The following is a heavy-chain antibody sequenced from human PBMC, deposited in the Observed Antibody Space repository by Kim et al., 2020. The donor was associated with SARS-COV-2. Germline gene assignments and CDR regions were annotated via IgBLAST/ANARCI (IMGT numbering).Heavy chain of an antibody. J-gene: IGHJ6*02. Sequence: GGSLRLSCAASGFTFSSYWMHWVRQAPGKGLVWVSRINSDESITSYADSVKGRFTISRDNAKNTLYLEMNSLRAEDTAVYYCARGSGRYSVDYYYGMDVWGQGATVTAS. CDR2: INSDESIT. CDR1: GFTFSSYW. CDR3: ARGSGRYSVDYYYGMDV. D-gene: IGHD1-26*01. V-gene: IGHV3-74*01.